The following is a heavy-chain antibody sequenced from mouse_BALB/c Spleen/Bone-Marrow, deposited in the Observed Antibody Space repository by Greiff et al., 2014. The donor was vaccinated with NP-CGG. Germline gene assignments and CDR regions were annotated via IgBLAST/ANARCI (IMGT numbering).Heavy chain of an antibody. CDR1: DYTFTNSW. Sequence: QVQLQQPGSVLVRPGASVKLSCKASDYTFTNSWIHWAKQRPGQGLEWIGEIHPNSGNTNYNEKFKGKVTLTADISSSTAYVDLSSLTSEDSAVYYCARHHRYAYYFDYWGQGTTLTVSS. CDR3: ARHHRYAYYFDY. J-gene: IGHJ2*01. V-gene: IGHV1S130*01. CDR2: IHPNSGNT. D-gene: IGHD2-14*01.